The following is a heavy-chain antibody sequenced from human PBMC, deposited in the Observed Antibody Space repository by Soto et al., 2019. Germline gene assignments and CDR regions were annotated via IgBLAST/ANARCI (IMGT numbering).Heavy chain of an antibody. J-gene: IGHJ6*02. Sequence: LRLSCAASGFAFSDFYMSWTRQAPGKGLEWISYTSGGGTTVFYADSVKGRFTISRDNAQKSLYLQMDSLTSEDTAIYYCARDREPSVYHGMAVWGQGTTVTVSS. CDR1: GFAFSDFY. CDR2: TSGGGTTV. CDR3: ARDREPSVYHGMAV. V-gene: IGHV3-11*01.